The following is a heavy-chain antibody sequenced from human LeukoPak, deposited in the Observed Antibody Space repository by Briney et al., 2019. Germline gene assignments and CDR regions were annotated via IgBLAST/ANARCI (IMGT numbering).Heavy chain of an antibody. CDR1: GGSISSYY. V-gene: IGHV4-59*01. Sequence: SETLSLTCTVSGGSISSYYWSWIRQPPGKGLEWIGYIYYSGSTNYNPSLKSRVTISVDTSKNQFSLKLSSVTAADTAVYYCARTPITGSNWFDPWGQGTLVTVSS. J-gene: IGHJ5*02. D-gene: IGHD1-20*01. CDR2: IYYSGST. CDR3: ARTPITGSNWFDP.